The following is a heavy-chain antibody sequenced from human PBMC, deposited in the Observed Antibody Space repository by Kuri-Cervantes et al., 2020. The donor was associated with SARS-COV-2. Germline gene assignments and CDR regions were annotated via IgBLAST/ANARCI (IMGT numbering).Heavy chain of an antibody. CDR2: IYYSGST. J-gene: IGHJ6*02. CDR3: ARGKEFYHYYGMDV. V-gene: IGHV4-59*01. CDR1: GGSISSYY. D-gene: IGHD3-10*01. Sequence: SETLSLTCTVSGGSISSYYWSWIRQPPGKGLEWIGYIYYSGSTNYNPSLKSRVTISADTSKNQFSLKLSSVTAADTAVYYCARGKEFYHYYGMDVWGQGTTVTVSS.